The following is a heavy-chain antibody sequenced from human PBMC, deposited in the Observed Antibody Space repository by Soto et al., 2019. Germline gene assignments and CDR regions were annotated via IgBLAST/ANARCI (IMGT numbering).Heavy chain of an antibody. CDR1: GFSLSTSGVG. V-gene: IGHV2-5*02. D-gene: IGHD6-19*01. CDR3: ARDSSGWYGFDY. J-gene: IGHJ4*02. CDR2: IYWDDDK. Sequence: QITLKESGPPLVKPTQPLTLTCTFSGFSLSTSGVGVGWIRQPPGKALEWLALIYWDDDKRYSPSLKSRLTITKDTSKNQVVLTMTNMDPVDTATYYCARDSSGWYGFDYWGQGTLVTVSS.